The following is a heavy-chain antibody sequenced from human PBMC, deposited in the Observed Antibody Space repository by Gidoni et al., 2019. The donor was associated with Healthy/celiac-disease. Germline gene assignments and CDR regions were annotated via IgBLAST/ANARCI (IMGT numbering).Heavy chain of an antibody. CDR1: GFTFSSYA. Sequence: EVQLVESGRGLVQPGGSLRLSCAASGFTFSSYAMHWVRQAPGKGLEYVSAISSNGGSTYYANSVKGRFTISRDNSKNTLYLQMGSLRAEDMAVYYCARLGPGTTDAFDIWGQGTMVTVSS. D-gene: IGHD1-1*01. CDR3: ARLGPGTTDAFDI. CDR2: ISSNGGST. V-gene: IGHV3-64*01. J-gene: IGHJ3*02.